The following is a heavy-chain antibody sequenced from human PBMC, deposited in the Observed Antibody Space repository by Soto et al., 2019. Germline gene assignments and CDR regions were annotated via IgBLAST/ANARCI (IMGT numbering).Heavy chain of an antibody. CDR3: ARHFGYSSSWYVYFDY. Sequence: SETLSLTCTVSGGSISSYYWSWIRQPPGKGLEWIGYIYYSGSTNYNPSLKSRVTISVDTSKNQFSLKLSSVTAAGTAVYYCARHFGYSSSWYVYFDYWGQGRLVTVSS. J-gene: IGHJ4*02. D-gene: IGHD6-13*01. CDR2: IYYSGST. CDR1: GGSISSYY. V-gene: IGHV4-59*08.